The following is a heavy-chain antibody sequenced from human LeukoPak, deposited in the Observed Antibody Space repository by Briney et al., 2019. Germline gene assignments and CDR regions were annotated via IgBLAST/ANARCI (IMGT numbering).Heavy chain of an antibody. V-gene: IGHV4-30-2*01. CDR1: GGSISSGGYY. J-gene: IGHJ4*02. CDR3: ARGFPLSSSI. CDR2: IYHSGST. D-gene: IGHD6-6*01. Sequence: SETLSLTCTVSGGSISSGGYYWSWIRQPPGKGLEWIGYIYHSGSTYYNPSLKSRVTISVDRSKNQFSLKLSSVTAADTAVYYCARGFPLSSSIWGQGTLVTVSS.